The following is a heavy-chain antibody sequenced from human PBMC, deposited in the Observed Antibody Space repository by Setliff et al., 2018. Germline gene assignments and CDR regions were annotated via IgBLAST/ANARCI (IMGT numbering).Heavy chain of an antibody. CDR3: ATHAPNYYDSSGYYLRAFDI. Sequence: PSETLSLTCTVSGSSIGSGSYWGWIRQPPGKGLEWIGTIYRWGSTSYNPSLKSRVTISIATSKNQFSLRLSSVTAADTAVYYCATHAPNYYDSSGYYLRAFDIWGQGTMVTVSS. D-gene: IGHD3-22*01. J-gene: IGHJ3*02. CDR2: IYRWGST. V-gene: IGHV4-38-2*02. CDR1: GSSIGSGSY.